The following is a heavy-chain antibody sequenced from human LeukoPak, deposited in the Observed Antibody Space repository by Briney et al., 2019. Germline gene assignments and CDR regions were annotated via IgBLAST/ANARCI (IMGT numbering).Heavy chain of an antibody. CDR1: GFTFSNYG. D-gene: IGHD2-15*01. CDR3: AKWPAGEACSGGSCYSWLYFDY. J-gene: IGHJ4*02. V-gene: IGHV3-30*02. Sequence: GGSLRLSCAASGFTFSNYGIHWVRQAPGKGLEWVAYIHYDGINKYYADSVKGRFTISRDNSKNTLYLQMNSLRAEDTAVYYCAKWPAGEACSGGSCYSWLYFDYWGQGTLVTVSS. CDR2: IHYDGINK.